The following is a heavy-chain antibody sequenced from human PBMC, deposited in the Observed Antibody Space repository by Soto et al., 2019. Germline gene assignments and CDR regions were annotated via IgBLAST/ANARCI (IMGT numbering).Heavy chain of an antibody. CDR2: TYYRSKWYN. V-gene: IGHV6-1*01. D-gene: IGHD6-19*01. CDR3: ARAPAVAGPVDY. J-gene: IGHJ4*02. CDR1: GDSVSSSSAA. Sequence: QVQLQQSGPGLVRPSQTLSLTCAISGDSVSSSSAAWNWIRQSPSRGLEWLGRTYYRSKWYNDYAVSVRSRITINPDTSKNQFFLLLNSVTPEDTAVYYCARAPAVAGPVDYWGQGTLVTVSS.